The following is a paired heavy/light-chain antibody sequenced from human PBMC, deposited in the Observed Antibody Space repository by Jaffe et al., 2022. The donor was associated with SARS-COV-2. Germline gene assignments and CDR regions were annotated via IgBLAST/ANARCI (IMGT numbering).Light chain of an antibody. J-gene: IGKJ5*01. CDR1: QNVYSN. Sequence: EIVMTQSPATLSVSPGERTTLSCRASQNVYSNLAWYQQKPGQAPRLLISGASARAAGIPARFSGSGSGTEFTLTISSLQSEDFAVYYCQQYTNWPLTFGQGTRLEIK. CDR3: QQYTNWPLT. V-gene: IGKV3-15*01. CDR2: GAS.
Heavy chain of an antibody. CDR3: ANHRWDVIHNYYHYCMDV. V-gene: IGHV3-23*04. J-gene: IGHJ6*03. Sequence: EVQLVESGGGLVQPGGSLRLSCAASGFTFSTYAMSWVRQAPGKGLEWVSAITGSGDRTFYAGSVTGRFTISRDNSKNTLYLQINSLGVEDTAVYYCANHRWDVIHNYYHYCMDVWGEGTTVTVSS. D-gene: IGHD1-26*01. CDR1: GFTFSTYA. CDR2: ITGSGDRT.